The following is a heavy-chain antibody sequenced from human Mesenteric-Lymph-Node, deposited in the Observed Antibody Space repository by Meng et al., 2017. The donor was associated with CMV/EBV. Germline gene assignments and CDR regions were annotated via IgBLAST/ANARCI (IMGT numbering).Heavy chain of an antibody. V-gene: IGHV3-23*01. D-gene: IGHD4-23*01. CDR1: RFTFSSYA. CDR3: TKEVSGNSGGGY. J-gene: IGHJ4*02. Sequence: SCAASRFTFSSYAMNWVRQAPGKGLEWVSAISGSGGSTYYADSVKGRFTISRDNSKNSLYLQMNSLRAEDTAVYYCTKEVSGNSGGGYWGQGTLVTVSS. CDR2: ISGSGGST.